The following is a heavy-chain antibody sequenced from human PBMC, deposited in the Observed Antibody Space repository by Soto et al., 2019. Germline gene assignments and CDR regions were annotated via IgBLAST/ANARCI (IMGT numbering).Heavy chain of an antibody. J-gene: IGHJ6*03. CDR2: INPANGDT. D-gene: IGHD2-15*01. V-gene: IGHV1-3*01. CDR1: GYTFTSYA. CDR3: ARDTGYCSGGSCFLYYMGV. Sequence: QVQLVQSGSEVKKPGASVRLSCKASGYTFTSYAVYWVRQAPGQRLEWMGWINPANGDTKYSQKFQDRVIVSRDTSASTAYMDLRSLRSEATAVYYCARDTGYCSGGSCFLYYMGVWGKGTTVTVSS.